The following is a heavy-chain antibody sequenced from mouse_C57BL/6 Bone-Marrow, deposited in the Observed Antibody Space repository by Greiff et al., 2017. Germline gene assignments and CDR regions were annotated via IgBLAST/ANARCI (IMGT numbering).Heavy chain of an antibody. V-gene: IGHV1-26*01. Sequence: EVQLQQSGPELVKPGASVKISCKASGYTFTDYYMNWVKQSHGKSLEWIGDINPNNGGTSYNQKFKGKGTLTVDKSSSTAYMELRSLTSEDSAVYYCAREEVWFYFDYWGQGTTLTVSS. CDR3: AREEVWFYFDY. CDR2: INPNNGGT. D-gene: IGHD2-10*02. J-gene: IGHJ2*01. CDR1: GYTFTDYY.